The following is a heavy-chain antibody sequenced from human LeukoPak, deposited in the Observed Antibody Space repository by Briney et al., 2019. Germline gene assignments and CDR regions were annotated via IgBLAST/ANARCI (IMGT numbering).Heavy chain of an antibody. CDR2: ISGSGGST. CDR1: GFTFSSYA. V-gene: IGHV3-23*01. CDR3: AKRPPSTGPIAAGGTPDLGY. D-gene: IGHD6-13*01. J-gene: IGHJ4*02. Sequence: GGSLRLSCAASGFTFSSYAMSWVRQAPGKGLEWVSAISGSGGSTYYADSVKGRFTISRDNSKNTLYLQMNSLRAEDTAVYYCAKRPPSTGPIAAGGTPDLGYWGQGTLVTVSS.